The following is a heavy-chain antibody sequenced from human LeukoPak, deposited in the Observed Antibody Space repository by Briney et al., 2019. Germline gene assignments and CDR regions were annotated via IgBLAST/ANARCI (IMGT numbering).Heavy chain of an antibody. Sequence: PSETLSLTCAVSGGSISSGGYSWSWIRQPPGKGLEWIGYIYHSGSTYYNPSLKSRVTISVDRSKNQFSLKLSSVTAADTAVYYCARERYGDNYGMDVWGQGTTVTVSS. D-gene: IGHD4-17*01. V-gene: IGHV4-30-2*01. CDR3: ARERYGDNYGMDV. CDR1: GGSISSGGYS. CDR2: IYHSGST. J-gene: IGHJ6*02.